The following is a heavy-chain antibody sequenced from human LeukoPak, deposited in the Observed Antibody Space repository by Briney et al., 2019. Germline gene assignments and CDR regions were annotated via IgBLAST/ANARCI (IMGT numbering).Heavy chain of an antibody. CDR2: IIPIFGTA. D-gene: IGHD3/OR15-3a*01. Sequence: ASVKVSCKASGGTFSSYAISWVRQAPGQGLEWMGGIIPIFGTANYAQKFQGRVTITTDESTSTAYMELSSLRSEDTAVYYCARGSTPAGLVAFDIWGLGTMVTVSS. V-gene: IGHV1-69*05. CDR1: GGTFSSYA. J-gene: IGHJ3*02. CDR3: ARGSTPAGLVAFDI.